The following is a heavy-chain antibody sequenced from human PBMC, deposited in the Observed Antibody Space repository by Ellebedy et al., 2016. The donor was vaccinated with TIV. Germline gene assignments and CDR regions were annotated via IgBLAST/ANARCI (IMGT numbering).Heavy chain of an antibody. D-gene: IGHD5-12*01. J-gene: IGHJ4*02. CDR1: GYTLTDLS. Sequence: AASVQVSCKVSGYTLTDLSMHWVRQPPGKGLEWMGGFDPEDGETIYAQKFEGRVTMTEDKSTETAYMELSSLRSEDTAVYYCARWGPYSGTFKVSFDFWGQGVLVTVSS. CDR3: ARWGPYSGTFKVSFDF. V-gene: IGHV1-24*01. CDR2: FDPEDGET.